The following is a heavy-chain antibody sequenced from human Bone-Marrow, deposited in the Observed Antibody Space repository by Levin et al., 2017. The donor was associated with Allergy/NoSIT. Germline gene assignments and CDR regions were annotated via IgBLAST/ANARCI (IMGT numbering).Heavy chain of an antibody. CDR1: GGSISSDSYY. CDR2: IYYTGTT. J-gene: IGHJ3*02. D-gene: IGHD6-6*01. V-gene: IGHV4-39*01. CDR3: ARKEASISKNYAFDI. Sequence: SETLSLTCTVSGGSISSDSYYWGWIRQPPGKELEWIGSIYYTGTTYYNPSLKSRATISGDTSKNQFSLRLRSVTAADTAVYYCARKEASISKNYAFDIWGQGTVVTVSS.